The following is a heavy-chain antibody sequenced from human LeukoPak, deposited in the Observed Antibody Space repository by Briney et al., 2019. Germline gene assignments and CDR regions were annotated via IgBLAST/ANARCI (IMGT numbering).Heavy chain of an antibody. CDR3: ARDQDIVVVPAAKAYYYYYGMDV. CDR2: FYHNGDT. CDR1: GGSTRSYY. V-gene: IGHV4-59*12. D-gene: IGHD2-2*01. J-gene: IGHJ6*02. Sequence: PSETLSLTCTVSGGSTRSYYWSWVRQPPGKGLEWIGFFYHNGDTNYNPSLKSRVTISVDTSKNQFSLKLSSATAADTAVYYCARDQDIVVVPAAKAYYYYYGMDVWGQGTTVTVSS.